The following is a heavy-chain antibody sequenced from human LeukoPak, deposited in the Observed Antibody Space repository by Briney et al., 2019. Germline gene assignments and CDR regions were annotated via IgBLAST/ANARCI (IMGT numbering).Heavy chain of an antibody. Sequence: SETLSLTCTVSGGSINNSPYYWGWIRQPPGKGLEWIGSIYYSGSRYYNPSLKSRVTISVDTSKNQFSLKVRSVTAADTAVYYCTRGSPLYSSGWRYYFDYWGQGTLVTVSS. CDR1: GGSINNSPYY. CDR2: IYYSGSR. J-gene: IGHJ4*02. V-gene: IGHV4-39*01. CDR3: TRGSPLYSSGWRYYFDY. D-gene: IGHD6-19*01.